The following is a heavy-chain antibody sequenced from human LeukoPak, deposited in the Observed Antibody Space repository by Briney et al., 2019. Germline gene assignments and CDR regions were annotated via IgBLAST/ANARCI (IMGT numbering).Heavy chain of an antibody. D-gene: IGHD3-22*01. V-gene: IGHV4-39*01. CDR1: GGSISSSSYY. Sequence: SETLSLTCTVSGGSISSSSYYWGWIRQPPGKGLEWIGSIYYSGSTYYNPSLKSRVTISVDTSKNQSSLKLSSVTAADTAVYYCASSLYYYDSSGYYYRPKYNRFDPWGQGTLVTVSS. CDR2: IYYSGST. J-gene: IGHJ5*02. CDR3: ASSLYYYDSSGYYYRPKYNRFDP.